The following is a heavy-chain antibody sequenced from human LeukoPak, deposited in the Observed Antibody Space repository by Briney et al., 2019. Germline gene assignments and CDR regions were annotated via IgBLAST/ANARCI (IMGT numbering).Heavy chain of an antibody. V-gene: IGHV4-34*01. CDR2: INHSGST. Sequence: GSLRLSCEASGFTFSTYAMSWVRQAPGKGLEWIGEINHSGSTNYNPSLKSRVTISVDTSKNQFSLKLSSVTAADTAVYYCARGGAAAGTRLERWFDPWGQGTLVTVSS. D-gene: IGHD6-13*01. CDR1: GFTFSTYA. CDR3: ARGGAAAGTRLERWFDP. J-gene: IGHJ5*02.